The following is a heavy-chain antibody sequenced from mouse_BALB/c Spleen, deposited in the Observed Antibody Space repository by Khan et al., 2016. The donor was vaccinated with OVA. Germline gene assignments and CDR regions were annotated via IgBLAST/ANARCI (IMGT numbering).Heavy chain of an antibody. Sequence: VQLQQSGPELVRPGASVKISCKASGYSFTSYFMNWVMQSHGKSLEWIGRINPHIGETFYNQRFKDKATLTVDESSSTAHMELRSLASEDSAVXYCTRIYRSDFDYWGQGTTLTVSS. J-gene: IGHJ2*01. CDR3: TRIYRSDFDY. V-gene: IGHV1-20*02. CDR2: INPHIGET. CDR1: GYSFTSYF. D-gene: IGHD1-1*01.